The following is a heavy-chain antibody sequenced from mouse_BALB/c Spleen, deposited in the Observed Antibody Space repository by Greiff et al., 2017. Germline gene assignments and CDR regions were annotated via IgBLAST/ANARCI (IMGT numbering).Heavy chain of an antibody. CDR1: GFAFSSYD. Sequence: EVKLMESGGGLVKPGGSLKLSCAASGFAFSSYDMSWVRQTPEKRLEWVAYISSGGGSTYYPDTVKGRFTISRDNAKNTLYLQMSSLKSEDTAMYYCARGRYGNYGAMDYWGQGTSVTVSS. D-gene: IGHD2-10*02. V-gene: IGHV5-12-1*01. J-gene: IGHJ4*01. CDR3: ARGRYGNYGAMDY. CDR2: ISSGGGST.